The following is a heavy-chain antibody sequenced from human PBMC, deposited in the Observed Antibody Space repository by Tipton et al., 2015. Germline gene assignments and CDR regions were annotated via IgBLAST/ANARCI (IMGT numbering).Heavy chain of an antibody. D-gene: IGHD6-6*01. V-gene: IGHV3-48*02. CDR1: GFTFSVYS. Sequence: SLRLSCAASGFTFSVYSMTWVRQAPGKGLEWVSYITGGSDTVYYADSVKGRFSISRDNAKNSLYPQMDSLRHEDTAVYYCARVRYTSSSARFLDYWGQGALVTVSS. CDR3: ARVRYTSSSARFLDY. CDR2: ITGGSDTV. J-gene: IGHJ4*02.